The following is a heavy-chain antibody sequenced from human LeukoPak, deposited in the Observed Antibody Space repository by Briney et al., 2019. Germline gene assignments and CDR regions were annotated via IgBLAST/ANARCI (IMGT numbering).Heavy chain of an antibody. CDR2: IYYSGIT. Sequence: SETLSLTCTVSGGSISSSSYYWGWIRQPPGKGLEWIGSIYYSGITYYNPSLESRVTISVDTYKNQFSLKLSSVTAADTAVYYCARPPSYDSSGYYYGYYYYMDVWGKGTTVTVSS. D-gene: IGHD3-22*01. CDR1: GGSISSSSYY. CDR3: ARPPSYDSSGYYYGYYYYMDV. V-gene: IGHV4-39*01. J-gene: IGHJ6*03.